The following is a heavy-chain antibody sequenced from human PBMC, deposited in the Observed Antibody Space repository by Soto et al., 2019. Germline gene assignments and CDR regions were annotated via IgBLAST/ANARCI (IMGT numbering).Heavy chain of an antibody. CDR1: GDSVSSGLYY. Sequence: PSETLSLTCTVSGDSVSSGLYYWGWVRQPPGKGLEWIGYIYYSGSTNYNPSLENRVTMSLATSKNQFSLRLRSVTAADTAVYYCSQGRYDFWSGWDYSYYATDVWGQGTTVTVSS. J-gene: IGHJ6*02. V-gene: IGHV4-61*01. D-gene: IGHD3-3*01. CDR2: IYYSGST. CDR3: SQGRYDFWSGWDYSYYATDV.